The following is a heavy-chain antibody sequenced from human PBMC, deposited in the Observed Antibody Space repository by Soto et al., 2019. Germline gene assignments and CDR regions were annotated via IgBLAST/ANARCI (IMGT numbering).Heavy chain of an antibody. CDR3: AKSDSSWYAYPIDY. V-gene: IGHV3-23*01. Sequence: GGSLRLSCAASGFTFSSYAMSWVRQAPGKGLEWVSAISGSGGSTYYADSVKGRFTISRDNSKNTLYLQMNSLRAEDTAVYYCAKSDSSWYAYPIDYWGQGTLVTVSA. J-gene: IGHJ4*02. CDR2: ISGSGGST. CDR1: GFTFSSYA. D-gene: IGHD6-13*01.